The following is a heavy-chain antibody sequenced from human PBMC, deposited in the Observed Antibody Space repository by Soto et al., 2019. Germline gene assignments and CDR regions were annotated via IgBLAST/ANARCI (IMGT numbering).Heavy chain of an antibody. D-gene: IGHD1-1*01. V-gene: IGHV3-23*01. CDR2: ISNSFSDGNT. J-gene: IGHJ4*02. CDR3: AKVFSPERGNYFDY. Sequence: PWWSLRLCCAASGFTFSNYAMNWFRQAPGKGLEWVSAISNSFSDGNTHYADSVKGRFTISRDNDKNTVFLEMNSLRAEDTAVYYCAKVFSPERGNYFDYWGQGTLVTVSS. CDR1: GFTFSNYA.